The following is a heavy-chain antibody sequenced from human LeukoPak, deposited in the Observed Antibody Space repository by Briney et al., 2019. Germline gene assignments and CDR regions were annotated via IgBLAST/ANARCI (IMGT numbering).Heavy chain of an antibody. Sequence: GGSLRLSCAASGFTFSSSSMNWVRQAPGKGLEWVSYIDSTSAYKLYTGSVEGRFTISRDNARNSLYLQMNSLRAEDTAVYYCARDTSGSYSITYFDYWGHGALVTVSA. D-gene: IGHD3-10*01. V-gene: IGHV3-21*01. CDR3: ARDTSGSYSITYFDY. CDR2: IDSTSAYK. CDR1: GFTFSSSS. J-gene: IGHJ4*01.